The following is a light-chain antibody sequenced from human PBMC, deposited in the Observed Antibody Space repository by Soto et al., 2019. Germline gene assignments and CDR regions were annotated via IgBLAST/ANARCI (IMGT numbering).Light chain of an antibody. CDR3: QHRSNWLT. Sequence: EIVMTQSPATLSVSPGERATLSCRASQSVSSNLAWYQQKRGQAPRRLIYDASNRATGIPARFSGSGSATDFTLTISSLAPEDLAVDHCQHRSNWLTFGGGTKVDI. CDR2: DAS. J-gene: IGKJ4*01. V-gene: IGKV3D-11*03. CDR1: QSVSSN.